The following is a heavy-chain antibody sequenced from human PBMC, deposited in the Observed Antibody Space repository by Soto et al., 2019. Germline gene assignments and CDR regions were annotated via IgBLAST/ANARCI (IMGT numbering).Heavy chain of an antibody. V-gene: IGHV4-59*01. Sequence: SEAQCLTCPFSCVSGGSISSYYWSCIPQPPGKGLEWIGYIYYSGSSNFNPSLKSRVTMSVDTSKNQFSLKLSSVTAADTAVYYCAGGLTTVVFFDYWGQGTLVTVSS. CDR2: IYYSGSS. D-gene: IGHD4-17*01. CDR1: GGSISSYY. J-gene: IGHJ4*02. CDR3: AGGLTTVVFFDY.